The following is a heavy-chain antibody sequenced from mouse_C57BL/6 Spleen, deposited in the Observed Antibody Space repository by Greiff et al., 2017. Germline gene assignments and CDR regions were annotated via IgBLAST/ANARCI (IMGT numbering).Heavy chain of an antibody. D-gene: IGHD2-1*01. CDR1: GYSITSGYD. CDR3: ATYGNYPAWFAY. Sequence: VQLKESGPGMVKPSQSLSLTCTVTGYSITSGYDWHWIRHFPGNKLEWMGYISYSGSTNYNPPPKSRISITHDTSKNHFFLKLNSVTTEETATYYCATYGNYPAWFAYWGQGTLGTGSA. V-gene: IGHV3-1*01. CDR2: ISYSGST. J-gene: IGHJ3*01.